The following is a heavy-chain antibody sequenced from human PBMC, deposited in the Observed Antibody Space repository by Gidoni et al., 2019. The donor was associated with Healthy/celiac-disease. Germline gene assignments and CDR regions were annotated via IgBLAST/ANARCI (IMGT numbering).Heavy chain of an antibody. CDR1: GFTFISYC. CDR2: RWYDGSNK. J-gene: IGHJ6*02. D-gene: IGHD2-15*01. Sequence: QVQLVESGGGVVQPGRSLRLSCAASGFTFISYCLHWVRQAPGKGLEWVAVRWYDGSNKYYADSVKGRFTISRDNSKNTLYLQMNSLRAEDTAVYYCARDPSDIVVVVAAPYYYGMDVWGQGTTVTVSS. CDR3: ARDPSDIVVVVAAPYYYGMDV. V-gene: IGHV3-33*01.